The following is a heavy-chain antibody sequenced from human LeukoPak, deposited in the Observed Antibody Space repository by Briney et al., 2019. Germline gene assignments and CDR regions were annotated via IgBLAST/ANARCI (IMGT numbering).Heavy chain of an antibody. D-gene: IGHD3-22*01. CDR1: GFTVSSNY. Sequence: PGGCLRLSCAASGFTVSSNYMSWARQAPGRGLEWVSVIYTGGSTYYADSVKGRFTISRDNSKNTLYLQMNSLRAEDTAVYYCARDLGRYDSNQGPLDAFDIWGEGTLDSVSS. V-gene: IGHV3-53*01. CDR2: IYTGGST. J-gene: IGHJ3*02. CDR3: ARDLGRYDSNQGPLDAFDI.